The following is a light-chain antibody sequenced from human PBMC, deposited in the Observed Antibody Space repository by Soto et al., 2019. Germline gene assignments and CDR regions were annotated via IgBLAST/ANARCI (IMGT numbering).Light chain of an antibody. Sequence: QSALTQPRSVSGSPGQSVTISCTGTSSDVGDYNYDSWYQQHPGKAPKLLIYAVNMRPSGVPDRFSGSKSGNTASLTISGLQAEDEADYSGCSYAGSYTWVFGGGTKLTVL. CDR3: CSYAGSYTWV. J-gene: IGLJ3*02. CDR1: SSDVGDYNY. V-gene: IGLV2-11*01. CDR2: AVN.